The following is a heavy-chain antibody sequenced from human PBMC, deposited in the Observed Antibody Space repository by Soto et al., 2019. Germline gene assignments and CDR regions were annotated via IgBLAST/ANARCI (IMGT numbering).Heavy chain of an antibody. J-gene: IGHJ6*03. D-gene: IGHD3-10*01. CDR3: ARRGRARFGELLYYYYMDV. Sequence: QVQLQESGPGLVKPSETLSLTCTVSGGSISSYYWSWIRQPPGKGLEWIGYIYYSGSTNYNPSLKSRVTISVDTSKNQFSLKLSSVTAADTAVYYCARRGRARFGELLYYYYMDVWGKGTTVTVSS. CDR2: IYYSGST. CDR1: GGSISSYY. V-gene: IGHV4-59*08.